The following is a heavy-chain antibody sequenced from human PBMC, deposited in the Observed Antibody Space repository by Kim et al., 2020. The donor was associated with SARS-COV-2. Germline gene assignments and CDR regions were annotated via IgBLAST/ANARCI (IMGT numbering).Heavy chain of an antibody. V-gene: IGHV4-39*01. J-gene: IGHJ4*01. CDR1: GGSITSSSYY. CDR2: IYYSGST. CDR3: ARQESRPEVPPYRAFD. D-gene: IGHD2-21*01. Sequence: SETLSLTCTVSGGSITSSSYYWGWIRQPPGKGLEWIGSIYYSGSTYYNPSLQSRVTISVDTSKNQFSLKLSSVTAADTALYYCARQESRPEVPPYRAFD.